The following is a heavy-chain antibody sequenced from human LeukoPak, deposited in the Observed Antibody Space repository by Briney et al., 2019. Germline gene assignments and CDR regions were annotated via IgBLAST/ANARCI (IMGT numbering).Heavy chain of an antibody. J-gene: IGHJ4*02. Sequence: PGGSLRLSCSASGFTFSVSAMHWVRQGPGKGLQYVSAISSNGGSTYYADSVKGRFTISRDNSKNTLHLQMSSLRPEDTAVYYCAKGGGWLYYFDYWGQGTLVTVSS. CDR1: GFTFSVSA. D-gene: IGHD4-23*01. CDR3: AKGGGWLYYFDY. V-gene: IGHV3-64D*09. CDR2: ISSNGGST.